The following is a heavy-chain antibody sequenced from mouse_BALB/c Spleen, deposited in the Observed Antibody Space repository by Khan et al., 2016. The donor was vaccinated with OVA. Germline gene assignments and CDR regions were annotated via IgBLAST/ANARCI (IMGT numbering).Heavy chain of an antibody. D-gene: IGHD1-2*01. J-gene: IGHJ4*01. CDR1: GFNIKDTY. CDR2: IDPANGKT. CDR3: ASSLLLYAMDY. Sequence: VQLKESGAELVKPGASVKLSCTGSGFNIKDTYIQWVKQRPEQGLEWIGRIDPANGKTIFDPKFQGKATITADTSSNTAYLHLSSLTSEDTIVYYCASSLLLYAMDYWGQGTSVTVSS. V-gene: IGHV14-3*02.